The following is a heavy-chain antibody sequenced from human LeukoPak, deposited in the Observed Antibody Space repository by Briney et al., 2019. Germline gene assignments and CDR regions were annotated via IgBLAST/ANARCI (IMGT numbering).Heavy chain of an antibody. D-gene: IGHD1-1*01. V-gene: IGHV4-34*01. J-gene: IGHJ4*02. CDR3: ARGLDVAGLDY. CDR2: ITDSANT. CDR1: GGSLSDYN. Sequence: PSESLSLTCAVYGGSLSDYNWSWLRQSPEKGLEWIGEITDSANTHYNPSLETRGTISIDKTKHQFSLRLRSLTAADTAVYYCARGLDVAGLDYWGQGTLVTVSS.